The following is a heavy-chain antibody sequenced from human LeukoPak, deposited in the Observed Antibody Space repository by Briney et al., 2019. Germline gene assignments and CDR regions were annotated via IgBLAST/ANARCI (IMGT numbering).Heavy chain of an antibody. V-gene: IGHV4-30-4*01. J-gene: IGHJ4*02. Sequence: SETLSLTCTVSGGSISSGDYYWSWIRQPPGKGLEWIGYIYYSGSTYYNPSLKSRVTISVDTSKNQSSLKLSSVTAADTAVYYCARGGLTYYYDSSGYYKWNYFDYWGQGTLVTVSS. CDR2: IYYSGST. CDR3: ARGGLTYYYDSSGYYKWNYFDY. D-gene: IGHD3-22*01. CDR1: GGSISSGDYY.